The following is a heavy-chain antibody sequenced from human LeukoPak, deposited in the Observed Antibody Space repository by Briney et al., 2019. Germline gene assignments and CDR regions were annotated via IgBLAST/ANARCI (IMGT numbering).Heavy chain of an antibody. J-gene: IGHJ4*02. CDR1: GFIVSDHY. D-gene: IGHD4-17*01. V-gene: IGHV3-66*01. CDR3: ARDRPYGDYDGFDY. Sequence: PGGSLRLSCAATGFIVSDHYMSWVRQAPGQGLKWVSVIHTGGNTYYADSVKDRFTISRDNSKNTLYLQMNSLRAEDTAVYYCARDRPYGDYDGFDYWGQGTLVTVPS. CDR2: IHTGGNT.